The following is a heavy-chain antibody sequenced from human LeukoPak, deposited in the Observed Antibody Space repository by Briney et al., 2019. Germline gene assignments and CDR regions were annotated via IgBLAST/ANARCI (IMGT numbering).Heavy chain of an antibody. J-gene: IGHJ4*02. Sequence: GASVKVSCKASGGTFSSYAISWVRQAPGQGLEWMGRIIPIFGTANYVQKFQGRVTITTDESTSTAYMELSSLRSEDTAVYYCARGGDYYDSSGYYDYFDYWGQGTLVTVSS. CDR1: GGTFSSYA. V-gene: IGHV1-69*05. CDR3: ARGGDYYDSSGYYDYFDY. D-gene: IGHD3-22*01. CDR2: IIPIFGTA.